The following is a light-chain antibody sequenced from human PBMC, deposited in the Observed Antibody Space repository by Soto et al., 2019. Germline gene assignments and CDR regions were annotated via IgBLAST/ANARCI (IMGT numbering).Light chain of an antibody. CDR1: QSVSSN. V-gene: IGKV3-15*01. J-gene: IGKJ4*01. CDR3: QQYNNWPLT. Sequence: EIVMTQSPATLSVSPGERATLSCRASQSVSSNLAWYQQKPGQAPGLLIYGASTRATGIPARFSGSGSGREFTLTMSSLQSEDFAVYYCQQYNNWPLTFGGGTKVDIK. CDR2: GAS.